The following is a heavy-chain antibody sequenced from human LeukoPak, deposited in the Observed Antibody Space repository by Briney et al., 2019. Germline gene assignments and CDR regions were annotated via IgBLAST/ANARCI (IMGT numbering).Heavy chain of an antibody. CDR1: GGTFSSYA. D-gene: IGHD6-19*01. CDR2: IIPILGTA. J-gene: IGHJ5*02. CDR3: ARDPAYSSGWYRFDP. Sequence: GSSVKVSCKASGGTFSSYAISWVRQAPGQGLEWMGGIIPILGTANYAQKFQGRGTITADESTSTAYMELSSLRSEDTAVYYCARDPAYSSGWYRFDPWGQGTLVTVSS. V-gene: IGHV1-69*01.